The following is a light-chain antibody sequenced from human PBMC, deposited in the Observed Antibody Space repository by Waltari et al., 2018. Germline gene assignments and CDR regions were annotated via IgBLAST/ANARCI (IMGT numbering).Light chain of an antibody. V-gene: IGKV3-20*01. J-gene: IGKJ2*01. CDR1: QSVSSSY. CDR3: QQYGSSPPAYT. CDR2: GAS. Sequence: IVLTQSPGTLSLSPGERATLSCRASQSVSSSYLARYQQKPGQAPRLLIYGASSRATGIPERFSGSGSGTDFALTISRLEPEDFAVYCGQQYGSSPPAYTFGQGTKLEIK.